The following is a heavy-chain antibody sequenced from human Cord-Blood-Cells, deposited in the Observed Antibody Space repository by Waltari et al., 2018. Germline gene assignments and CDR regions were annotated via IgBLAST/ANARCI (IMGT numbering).Heavy chain of an antibody. CDR3: ARGQGLLRYSSSWYWFDP. J-gene: IGHJ5*02. D-gene: IGHD6-13*01. V-gene: IGHV1-69*01. Sequence: QVQLVQSGAEVKKPGSSVKVSCKASGGTFSSYAISWVRQAPGQGLEWMGGIIPIFGTANYAQKFQGRVTITADESTSTAYMELSSLRSEDTAMYYCARGQGLLRYSSSWYWFDPWGQGTLVTVSS. CDR2: IIPIFGTA. CDR1: GGTFSSYA.